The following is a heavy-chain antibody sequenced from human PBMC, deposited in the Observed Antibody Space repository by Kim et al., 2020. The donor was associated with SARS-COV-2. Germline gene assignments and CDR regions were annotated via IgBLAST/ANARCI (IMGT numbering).Heavy chain of an antibody. Sequence: GGSLRLSCAASGFTVSSNYMSWVRQAPGKGLEWVSVIYSGGSTYYADSVKGRFTISRDNSKNTLYLQMNSLRAEDTAVYYCAGPVTGYYYYGMDVWGQGTTVTVSS. V-gene: IGHV3-53*01. D-gene: IGHD4-4*01. CDR3: AGPVTGYYYYGMDV. CDR2: IYSGGST. CDR1: GFTVSSNY. J-gene: IGHJ6*02.